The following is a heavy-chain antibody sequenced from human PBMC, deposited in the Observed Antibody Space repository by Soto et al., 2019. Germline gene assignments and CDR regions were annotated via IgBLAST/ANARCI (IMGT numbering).Heavy chain of an antibody. CDR2: ISGSGGST. CDR3: ARRGSGSYDDY. D-gene: IGHD1-26*01. Sequence: EVQLLESGGGLVQPGGSLRLSCAASGFTFSSYAMRWVRQAPVKGLEWVSAISGSGGSTYYADSVKGRFPISRDNSKNTLYLQMNSLRAEDTAVYYCARRGSGSYDDYWGQGTLVTVSS. V-gene: IGHV3-23*01. J-gene: IGHJ4*02. CDR1: GFTFSSYA.